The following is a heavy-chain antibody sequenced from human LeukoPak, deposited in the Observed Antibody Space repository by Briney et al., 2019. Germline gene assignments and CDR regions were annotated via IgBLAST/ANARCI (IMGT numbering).Heavy chain of an antibody. CDR1: GYTCTSYY. J-gene: IGHJ4*02. CDR2: INPSGGST. V-gene: IGHV1-46*01. CDR3: ARGVDCSGGSCYPNFDY. D-gene: IGHD2-15*01. Sequence: ASVKVSCKASGYTCTSYYMHWGRHAPGQGLEWMGIINPSGGSTSYAQKFQGRVTMTRDTSTSTVYMELSSLRSEDTAVYYCARGVDCSGGSCYPNFDYWGQGTLVTVSS.